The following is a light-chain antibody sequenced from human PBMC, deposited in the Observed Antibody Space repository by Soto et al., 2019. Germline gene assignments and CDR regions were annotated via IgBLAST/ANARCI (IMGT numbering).Light chain of an antibody. CDR3: QSYDSSLSGSAYD. J-gene: IGLJ1*01. Sequence: QSALTQPPSVSGAPGQRVTISCTGSSSNLGAGYYVHWYQQLPGTAPKLLIYGNSNRPSGVPDRFSGSKSGTSASLAITGLQAEDEADYYCQSYDSSLSGSAYDIGTGTKVTVL. CDR1: SSNLGAGYY. CDR2: GNS. V-gene: IGLV1-40*01.